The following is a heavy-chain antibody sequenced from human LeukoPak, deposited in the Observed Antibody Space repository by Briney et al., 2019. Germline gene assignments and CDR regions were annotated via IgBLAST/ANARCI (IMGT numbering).Heavy chain of an antibody. Sequence: GASVKVSCKASGYTFTGYYMHWVRQAPGQGLEWMGWINPNSGGTNYAQKFQGRVTMTRDTSISTAYMELSRLRSDDTAVYYCARGYYGSGSYIDYWGQGTLVTVSS. V-gene: IGHV1-2*02. CDR3: ARGYYGSGSYIDY. D-gene: IGHD3-10*01. CDR2: INPNSGGT. J-gene: IGHJ4*02. CDR1: GYTFTGYY.